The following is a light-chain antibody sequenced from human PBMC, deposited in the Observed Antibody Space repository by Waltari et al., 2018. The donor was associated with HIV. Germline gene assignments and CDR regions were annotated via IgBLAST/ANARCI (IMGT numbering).Light chain of an antibody. CDR1: RPNIGAGYD. Sequence: QSALTQSPSVSGAPGQRVTLSCTGSRPNIGAGYDVHRYQQLPGKAPKLLIYGNPNRPSGVPDRFSGSKSGTSASLAITGLQTEDEGTYYCQSYDNSLSGHWGFGGGTKLTVL. V-gene: IGLV1-40*01. J-gene: IGLJ3*02. CDR3: QSYDNSLSGHWG. CDR2: GNP.